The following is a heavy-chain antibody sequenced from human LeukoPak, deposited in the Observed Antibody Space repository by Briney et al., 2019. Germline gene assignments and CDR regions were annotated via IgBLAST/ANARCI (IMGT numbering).Heavy chain of an antibody. CDR1: GFTFTDYY. V-gene: IGHV3-11*01. D-gene: IGHD4-17*01. J-gene: IGHJ4*02. Sequence: GGSLRLSCATSGFTFTDYYMSWIRQAPGKGLEWVSYISVSGTTMYYADSVKGRFTLSRDNAKNSLYLQMNSLRAEDTAVYYCARVGRLQYGDYVAFDYWGQGALVTVSS. CDR3: ARVGRLQYGDYVAFDY. CDR2: ISVSGTTM.